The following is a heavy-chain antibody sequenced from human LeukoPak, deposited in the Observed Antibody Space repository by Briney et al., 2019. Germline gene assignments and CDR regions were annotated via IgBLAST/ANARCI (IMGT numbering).Heavy chain of an antibody. V-gene: IGHV3-30-3*01. CDR2: ISYDGSNK. D-gene: IGHD6-19*01. CDR1: GFTFSSYA. CDR3: ARDSSGWYDY. J-gene: IGHJ4*02. Sequence: QTGGSLRLSCAASGFTFSSYAVHWVRQAPGKGLEWVAVISYDGSNKYYADSVKGRFTISRDNSKNTLYLQMNSLRAEDTAVYYCARDSSGWYDYWGQGTLVTVSS.